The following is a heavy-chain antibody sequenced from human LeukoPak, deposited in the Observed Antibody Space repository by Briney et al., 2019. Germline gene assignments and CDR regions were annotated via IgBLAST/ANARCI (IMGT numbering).Heavy chain of an antibody. V-gene: IGHV3-23*01. J-gene: IGHJ4*02. CDR3: ANSSGWDYYFDY. CDR1: GFTFSSYA. Sequence: GGSLRLSCAASGFTFSSYAMSWVRQAPGKGLEWVSAISGSGGSTYYADSVKGRFTISRDNSKNTLYLQMNSLRVEDTAVYYCANSSGWDYYFDYWGQGTLVTVSS. D-gene: IGHD6-19*01. CDR2: ISGSGGST.